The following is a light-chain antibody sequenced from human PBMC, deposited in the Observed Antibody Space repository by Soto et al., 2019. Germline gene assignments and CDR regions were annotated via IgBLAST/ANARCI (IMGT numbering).Light chain of an antibody. CDR2: DAS. Sequence: DLQMTQSPSTLSASVGDRVTITCRASQSISSWLAWYQQKPVKAPKLLIYDASRLESGVPSRFSGSGSGTEVTLAISSLQPDDFAIYYCQQYNSYSNTFGQGTKLEIK. CDR1: QSISSW. J-gene: IGKJ2*01. V-gene: IGKV1-5*01. CDR3: QQYNSYSNT.